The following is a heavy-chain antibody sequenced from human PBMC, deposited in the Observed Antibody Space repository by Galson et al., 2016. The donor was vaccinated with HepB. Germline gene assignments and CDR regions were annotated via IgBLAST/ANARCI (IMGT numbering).Heavy chain of an antibody. CDR1: GDSVSSSRAA. CDR2: TYYRLKWNN. J-gene: IGHJ6*02. CDR3: ARAVEYYTFWSRLYGMDV. D-gene: IGHD3-3*01. Sequence: CAISGDSVSSSRAAWNWIRQCPSRGLEWLGRTYYRLKWNNDYAVSVKSRIIINPDTSKNQFSLQLKSVTPEDTAVYYCARAVEYYTFWSRLYGMDVWGQGTTVIVSS. V-gene: IGHV6-1*01.